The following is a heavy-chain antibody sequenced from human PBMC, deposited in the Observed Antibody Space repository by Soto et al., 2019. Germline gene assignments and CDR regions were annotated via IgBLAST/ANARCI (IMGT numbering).Heavy chain of an antibody. J-gene: IGHJ4*02. CDR2: IFWDDDK. CDR3: AHSPPYDILTGSLNYFDY. Sequence: QITLKESGPTLVNPTQTLTLTCTFSGFSLSTSGVGVGWIRQPPGKALEWLALIFWDDDKRYSPSLKSRLTITKGTSKNQVVLTMTNTDPVDTATYYCAHSPPYDILTGSLNYFDYWGQGTLVTVSS. CDR1: GFSLSTSGVG. D-gene: IGHD3-9*01. V-gene: IGHV2-5*02.